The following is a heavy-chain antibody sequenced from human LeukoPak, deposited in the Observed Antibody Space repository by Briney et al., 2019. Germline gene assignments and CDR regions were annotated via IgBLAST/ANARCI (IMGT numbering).Heavy chain of an antibody. D-gene: IGHD3-3*01. CDR1: GDFITRYH. CDR2: VHYSGSV. V-gene: IGHV4-59*12. Sequence: SETLSLTCTVSGDFITRYHWNWIRQPPGKGLEWIGYVHYSGSVNYNPSLKSRLTMSVDTSKSQFSLCLSPVTLAYTAFYYCAKWSDSKRAFDIWGQGTMVTVSS. CDR3: AKWSDSKRAFDI. J-gene: IGHJ3*02.